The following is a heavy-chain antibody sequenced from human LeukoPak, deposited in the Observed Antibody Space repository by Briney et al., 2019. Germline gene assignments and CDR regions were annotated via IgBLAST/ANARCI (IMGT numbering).Heavy chain of an antibody. CDR1: GGSISSNSYY. V-gene: IGHV4-39*07. CDR3: ARGSAAAGRTPMDV. Sequence: PSETLSLICTVSGGSISSNSYYWGRIRQPPGKGLEWIGSIYYSGNTYYNPSLKSRVTISVDTSKNQFSLKLSFVTAADTAVYYCARGSAAAGRTPMDVWGQGTTVTVSS. J-gene: IGHJ6*02. CDR2: IYYSGNT. D-gene: IGHD6-13*01.